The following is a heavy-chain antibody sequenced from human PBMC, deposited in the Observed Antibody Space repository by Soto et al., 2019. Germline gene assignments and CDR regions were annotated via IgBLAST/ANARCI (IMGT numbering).Heavy chain of an antibody. CDR1: GGIFSTYD. Sequence: QVQLVQSGAEVKKPGSSVKVSCKASGGIFSTYDISWLRQAPGQGLEWMGGIIPLFGTPNYAQRFQGRVTITADESTSTAYMELSRLRSEDTAVYYCASDRDNYGSGNYYNRIDFWGQGTLVTVSS. CDR2: IIPLFGTP. D-gene: IGHD3-10*01. CDR3: ASDRDNYGSGNYYNRIDF. V-gene: IGHV1-69*01. J-gene: IGHJ4*02.